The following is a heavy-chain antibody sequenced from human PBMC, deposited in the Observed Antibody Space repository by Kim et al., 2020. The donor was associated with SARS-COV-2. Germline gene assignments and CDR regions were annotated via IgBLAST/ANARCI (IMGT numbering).Heavy chain of an antibody. D-gene: IGHD3-22*01. Sequence: ASVKVSCKASGYTFTGYYMHWVRQAPGQGLEWMGRINPNSGGTNYAQKFQGRVTMTRDTSISTAYMELSRLRSDDTAVYYCARGLDQGEGKTLYYYDSSGYYYVSPFDYWGQGTLVTVSS. CDR2: INPNSGGT. CDR1: GYTFTGYY. CDR3: ARGLDQGEGKTLYYYDSSGYYYVSPFDY. J-gene: IGHJ4*02. V-gene: IGHV1-2*06.